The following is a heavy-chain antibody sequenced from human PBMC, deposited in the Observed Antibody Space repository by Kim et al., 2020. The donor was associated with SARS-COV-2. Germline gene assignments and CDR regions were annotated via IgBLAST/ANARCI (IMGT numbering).Heavy chain of an antibody. D-gene: IGHD6-6*01. CDR1: GFTFSSYA. V-gene: IGHV3-23*03. CDR3: AKANIAAPK. CDR2: IYSGGSST. Sequence: GGSLRLSCAASGFTFSSYAMSWVRQAPGKGLEWVSVIYSGGSSTYYADSVKGRFTISRDNSKNTLYLQMNSLRAEDTAVYYCAKANIAAPKWGQGTLVTVSS. J-gene: IGHJ4*02.